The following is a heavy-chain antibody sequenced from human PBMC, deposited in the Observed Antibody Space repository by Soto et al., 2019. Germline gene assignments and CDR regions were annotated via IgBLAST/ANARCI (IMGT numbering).Heavy chain of an antibody. J-gene: IGHJ4*02. V-gene: IGHV5-51*01. D-gene: IGHD3-3*01. Sequence: PWESLKISCKGSGYNFAGYWLAWLRQMPGKGLELMGIIYPSDSETRYRPSFQGQVTISADKSISSAYLQWSSLRASDTAMYYCARGGVSTRTFDYWGQGTTVTVSS. CDR1: GYNFAGYW. CDR2: IYPSDSET. CDR3: ARGGVSTRTFDY.